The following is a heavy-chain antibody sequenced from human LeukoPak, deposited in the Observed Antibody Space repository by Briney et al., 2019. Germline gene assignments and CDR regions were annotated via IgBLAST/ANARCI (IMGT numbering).Heavy chain of an antibody. CDR3: ATSKL. CDR2: ITDSGVAT. Sequence: PGGSLRLSCAASGFTFSSYAMTWVRQAPGKGLEWVSGITDSGVATYYADSVKGRFTISRDNSKDTLFLQMNSLRAEDTAVYYCATSKLWGQGTLVTVSS. CDR1: GFTFSSYA. J-gene: IGHJ4*02. V-gene: IGHV3-23*01.